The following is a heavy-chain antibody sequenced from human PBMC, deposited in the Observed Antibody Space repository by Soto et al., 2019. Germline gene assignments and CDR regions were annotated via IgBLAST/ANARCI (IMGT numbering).Heavy chain of an antibody. D-gene: IGHD2-8*01. V-gene: IGHV4-30-2*01. CDR1: GSSISSGGYY. CDR3: ARGIWNIEEMIYGFYFDP. J-gene: IGHJ5*02. CDR2: ISQSGAT. Sequence: SETLSLTCTVSGSSISSGGYYWSWIRQPPGKVLEWLGYISQSGATYYNPSLERRVTISMDTSKNAFSLNLSSVTADDTAVYYCARGIWNIEEMIYGFYFDPWGPGTLVTVSS.